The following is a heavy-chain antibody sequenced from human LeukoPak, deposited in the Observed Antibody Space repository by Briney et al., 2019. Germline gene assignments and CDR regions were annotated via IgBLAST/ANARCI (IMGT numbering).Heavy chain of an antibody. J-gene: IGHJ4*02. CDR3: ARDNYGGYFDS. CDR1: GLAFTTYW. CDR2: IKQDGTKK. V-gene: IGHV3-7*01. D-gene: IGHD4-23*01. Sequence: PGGSLRLSCAASGLAFTTYWMTWVRQTPGKGLEWVANIKQDGTKKNYLDSVKGRFTISRDNTNNSLYLQMSGLRTEDTAVYYCARDNYGGYFDSWGQGTLVTVSS.